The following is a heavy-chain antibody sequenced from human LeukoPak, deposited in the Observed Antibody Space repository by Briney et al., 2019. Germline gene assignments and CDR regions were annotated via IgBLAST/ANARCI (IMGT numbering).Heavy chain of an antibody. Sequence: QPGRSLRLSCAASGFTFDDYAMHWVRQAPGKGLEWVSGISWNSGSIGYADSVKGRFTISRDNAKNSLYLQMNSLRAEDMALYYCAKASNSGSYLFDYWGQGTLVTVSS. V-gene: IGHV3-9*03. CDR2: ISWNSGSI. D-gene: IGHD1-26*01. J-gene: IGHJ4*02. CDR1: GFTFDDYA. CDR3: AKASNSGSYLFDY.